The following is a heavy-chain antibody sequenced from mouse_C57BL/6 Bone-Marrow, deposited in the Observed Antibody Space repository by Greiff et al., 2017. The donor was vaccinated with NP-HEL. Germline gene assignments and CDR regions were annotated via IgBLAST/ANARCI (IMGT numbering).Heavy chain of an antibody. CDR3: ARGGNYPWFAY. J-gene: IGHJ3*01. CDR1: GYTFTSYW. D-gene: IGHD2-1*01. CDR2: IDPSDSET. V-gene: IGHV1-52*01. Sequence: QQPGAELVRPGSSVKLSCKASGYTFTSYWMHWVKQRPIQGLEWIGNIDPSDSETHYNQKFKDKATLTVDKSSSTAYMQLSSLTSEDSAVYYCARGGNYPWFAYWGQGTLVTVSA.